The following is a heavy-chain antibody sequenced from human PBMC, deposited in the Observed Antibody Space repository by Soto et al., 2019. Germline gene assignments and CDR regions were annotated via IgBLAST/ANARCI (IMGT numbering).Heavy chain of an antibody. D-gene: IGHD3-3*01. CDR2: IIPIFGTA. V-gene: IGHV1-69*06. Sequence: SVKVSCKASGGTFSGYAISWVRQAPGQGLEWMGGIIPIFGTANYAQKFQGRVTITADKSTSTAYMELSSLRSEDTAVYYCARGRSKRDYYDFWSGYGYGMDVWGQGTTVTVSS. CDR3: ARGRSKRDYYDFWSGYGYGMDV. CDR1: GGTFSGYA. J-gene: IGHJ6*02.